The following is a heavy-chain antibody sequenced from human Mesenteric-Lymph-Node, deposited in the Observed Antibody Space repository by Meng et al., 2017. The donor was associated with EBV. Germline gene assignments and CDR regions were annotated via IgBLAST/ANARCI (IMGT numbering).Heavy chain of an antibody. D-gene: IGHD2-8*01. CDR2: ISYSHYT. V-gene: IGHV4-61*01. CDR3: ARCTFVRQVLSFYYALDV. Sequence: QVQLEEAGPGLAKPSETLSLICTVSGGSVSAGSYYWSWIRQSPGKGPEWIGYISYSHYTKQNPSLRSRVTISIDTSKNQFSLKLTSVTAADTAVYYCARCTFVRQVLSFYYALDVWGQGTTVTVSS. J-gene: IGHJ6*02. CDR1: GGSVSAGSYY.